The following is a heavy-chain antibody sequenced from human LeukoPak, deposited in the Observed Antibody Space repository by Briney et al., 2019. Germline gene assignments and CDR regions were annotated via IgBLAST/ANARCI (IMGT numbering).Heavy chain of an antibody. CDR3: ARRRGPYSYGNFDY. J-gene: IGHJ4*02. CDR1: GGSISSYY. V-gene: IGHV4-4*09. CDR2: IYTSGST. D-gene: IGHD5-18*01. Sequence: SETLSLTCTVSGGSISSYYWSWIRQPPGKGLEWIGYIYTSGSTNYNPSLKSRVTISVDTSKNQFSLKLSSVTAADTAVYYCARRRGPYSYGNFDYWGQGTLVTVSS.